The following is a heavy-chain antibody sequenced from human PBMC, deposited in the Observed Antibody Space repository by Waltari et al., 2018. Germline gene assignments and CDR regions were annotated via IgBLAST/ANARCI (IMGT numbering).Heavy chain of an antibody. J-gene: IGHJ6*02. CDR3: ARVPVLRYFDWLLDHYYGMDV. V-gene: IGHV3-21*01. Sequence: EVQLVESGGGLVKPGGSLRLSCAASGFTFSSYSMNWVRQAPGKGLAWVSAISSSSSYIYYADSVKGRFTISRDNAKNSLYLQMNSLRAEDTAVYYCARVPVLRYFDWLLDHYYGMDVWGQGTTVTVSS. D-gene: IGHD3-9*01. CDR2: ISSSSSYI. CDR1: GFTFSSYS.